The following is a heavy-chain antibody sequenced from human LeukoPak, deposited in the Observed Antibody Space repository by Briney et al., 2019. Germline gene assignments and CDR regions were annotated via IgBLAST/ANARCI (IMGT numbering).Heavy chain of an antibody. Sequence: SETLSLTCAVYGGSFSGYYWSWIRQPPGKGLEWIGEINHSGSTNYNPSLKSRVTMSVDTSKNQFSLKLSSVTAADTAVYYCARGTSSSWYAWFDPWGQGTLVTVSS. CDR3: ARGTSSSWYAWFDP. J-gene: IGHJ5*02. CDR1: GGSFSGYY. V-gene: IGHV4-34*01. CDR2: INHSGST. D-gene: IGHD6-13*01.